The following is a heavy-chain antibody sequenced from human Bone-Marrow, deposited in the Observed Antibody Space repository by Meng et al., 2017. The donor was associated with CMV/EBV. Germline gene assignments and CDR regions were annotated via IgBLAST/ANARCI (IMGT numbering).Heavy chain of an antibody. CDR2: IYYSGST. CDR3: ASAPLRYDILTGYYNPGYFDY. V-gene: IGHV4-59*01. CDR1: GFTFSTSS. D-gene: IGHD3-9*01. J-gene: IGHJ4*02. Sequence: GSLRLSCAASGFTFSTSSMNWVRQPPGKGLEWIGYIYYSGSTNYNPSLKSRVTISVDTSKNQFSLKLSSVTAADTAVYYCASAPLRYDILTGYYNPGYFDYWGQGTLVPSPQ.